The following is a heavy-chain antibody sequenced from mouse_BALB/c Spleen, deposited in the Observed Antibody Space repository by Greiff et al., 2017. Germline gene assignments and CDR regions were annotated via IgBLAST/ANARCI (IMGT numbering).Heavy chain of an antibody. CDR3: ASKAYYAMDY. CDR1: GFTFSSFG. CDR2: ISSGSSTI. Sequence: EVHLVESGGGLVQPGGSRKLSCAASGFTFSSFGMHWVRQAPEKGLEWVAYISSGSSTIYYADTVKGRFTISRDNPKNTLFLQMTSLRSEDTAMYYCASKAYYAMDYWGQGTSVTSPQ. J-gene: IGHJ4*01. V-gene: IGHV5-17*02.